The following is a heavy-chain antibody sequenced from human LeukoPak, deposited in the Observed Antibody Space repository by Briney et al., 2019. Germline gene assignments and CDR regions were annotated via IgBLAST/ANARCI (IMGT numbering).Heavy chain of an antibody. V-gene: IGHV1-2*02. CDR1: GYTFNGYY. D-gene: IGHD5-18*01. Sequence: GASVKVSCKASGYTFNGYYMHWVRQAPGQGLEWMGWINPNNGGTKYAQNFQGRVTMTTDTSTSTAYMELRSLRSDDTAVYYCARNPGYSYAWFDPWGQGTLVTVSS. J-gene: IGHJ5*02. CDR3: ARNPGYSYAWFDP. CDR2: INPNNGGT.